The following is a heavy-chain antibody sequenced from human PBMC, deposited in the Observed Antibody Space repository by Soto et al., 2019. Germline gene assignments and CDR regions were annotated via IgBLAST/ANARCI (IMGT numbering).Heavy chain of an antibody. Sequence: ASVKVSCKASGYTFTSYGISWVRQAPGQGLEWMGWISAYNGNTNYAQKLQGRATMTTDTSTSTAYMELRSLRSDETAVYYCARVPWYSSGWYELWGYFDYWGQGTLVTVSS. CDR1: GYTFTSYG. CDR3: ARVPWYSSGWYELWGYFDY. J-gene: IGHJ4*02. V-gene: IGHV1-18*01. CDR2: ISAYNGNT. D-gene: IGHD6-19*01.